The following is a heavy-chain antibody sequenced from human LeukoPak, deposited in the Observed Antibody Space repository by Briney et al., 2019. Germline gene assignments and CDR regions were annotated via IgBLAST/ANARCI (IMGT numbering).Heavy chain of an antibody. J-gene: IGHJ4*02. CDR1: GDSVSSNSAA. CDR3: ARDSSAMFDY. V-gene: IGHV6-1*01. D-gene: IGHD2-2*01. CDR2: TYYRSQWYN. Sequence: SQTLSLTCAISGDSVSSNSAAWNWIRQSPSRGLEWLGRTYYRSQWYNDYEISMKGRITISPDTSKNQFSLQMNSVTPEDTAVYYCARDSSAMFDYWGQGTLVAVAS.